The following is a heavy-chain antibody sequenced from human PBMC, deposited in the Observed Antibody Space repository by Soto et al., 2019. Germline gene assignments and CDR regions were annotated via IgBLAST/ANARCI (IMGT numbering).Heavy chain of an antibody. D-gene: IGHD6-13*01. CDR3: ARAKEQQLVVHDWFDP. V-gene: IGHV6-1*01. J-gene: IGHJ5*02. CDR1: GDSVSSNSAA. CDR2: TYYRSKWYN. Sequence: KQSQTLSLTCAISGDSVSSNSAAWNWIRQSPSRGLEWLGRTYYRSKWYNDYAVSVKSRRTINPDTSKNQFSLQLNSVTPEDTAVYYCARAKEQQLVVHDWFDPWGQGTLVTVSS.